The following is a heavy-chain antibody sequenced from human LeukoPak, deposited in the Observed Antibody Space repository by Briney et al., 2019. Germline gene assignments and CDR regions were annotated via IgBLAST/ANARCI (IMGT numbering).Heavy chain of an antibody. D-gene: IGHD6-19*01. Sequence: GGSLRLSCAASGFTFSSYSMNWVRQAPGKGLEWVSHISRSSSTIYYADSVKGRFTISRDNAKNALYLQMNSLRDDDTAVYYCARGGVAGTFDYWGQGTLVTVSS. CDR1: GFTFSSYS. CDR2: ISRSSSTI. J-gene: IGHJ4*02. V-gene: IGHV3-48*02. CDR3: ARGGVAGTFDY.